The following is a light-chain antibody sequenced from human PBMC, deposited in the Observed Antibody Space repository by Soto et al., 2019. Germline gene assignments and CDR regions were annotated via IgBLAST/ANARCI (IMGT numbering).Light chain of an antibody. Sequence: DIQVTQSPSTLSSSLGDRATITCRASQSIDRYLAWYQQKPGKAPKLLIWDASTLESGVPSRFSGSGSGTDFALTISGLQPDDFGSYYCQQYNSYSLTFGGGTKVDIK. V-gene: IGKV1-5*01. CDR2: DAS. CDR1: QSIDRY. CDR3: QQYNSYSLT. J-gene: IGKJ4*01.